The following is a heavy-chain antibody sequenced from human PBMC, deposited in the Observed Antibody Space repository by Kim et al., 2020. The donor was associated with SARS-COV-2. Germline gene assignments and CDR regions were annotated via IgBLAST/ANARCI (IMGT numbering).Heavy chain of an antibody. J-gene: IGHJ4*02. CDR2: A. Sequence: ANYAQKFQGRVTITADKSTSTAYMELSSLRSEDTAVYYCARSGEGGTFDYWGQGTLVTVSS. CDR3: ARSGEGGTFDY. D-gene: IGHD1-1*01. V-gene: IGHV1-69*02.